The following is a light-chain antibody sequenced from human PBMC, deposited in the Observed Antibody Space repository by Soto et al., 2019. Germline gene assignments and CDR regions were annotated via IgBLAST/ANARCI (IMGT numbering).Light chain of an antibody. CDR3: QKYNSAIT. CDR2: AAS. Sequence: DIQMTRSPSSLSASVGDRVTITCRASQGISNYLAWYQQKPGKVPKLLIYAASTLQSGVPSRFSGSGSGTDFTLTISSLQPEDVATYYCQKYNSAITFGQGTRLEIK. CDR1: QGISNY. V-gene: IGKV1-27*01. J-gene: IGKJ5*01.